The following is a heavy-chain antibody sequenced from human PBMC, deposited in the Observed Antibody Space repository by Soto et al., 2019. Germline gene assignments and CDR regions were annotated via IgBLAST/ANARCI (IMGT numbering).Heavy chain of an antibody. CDR1: GFTVSSNY. Sequence: EVQLVESGGGLVQPGGSLRLSCAASGFTVSSNYMSWVRQAPGKGLEWVSVIYSGGSTYYADSVKGRFTISRHNSKNTLYLQMNSLRAEDTAVYYCARSSLSYSPGYYYYYYMDVWGKGTTVTVSS. D-gene: IGHD3-10*01. CDR3: ARSSLSYSPGYYYYYYMDV. V-gene: IGHV3-53*04. CDR2: IYSGGST. J-gene: IGHJ6*03.